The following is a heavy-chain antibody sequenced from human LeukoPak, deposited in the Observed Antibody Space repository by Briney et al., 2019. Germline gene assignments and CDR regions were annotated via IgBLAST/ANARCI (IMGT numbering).Heavy chain of an antibody. CDR3: ARSITIFGVVQSIRRWFAP. V-gene: IGHV4-34*01. CDR2: VNHSGST. D-gene: IGHD3-3*01. CDR1: GGSFSGYY. J-gene: IGHJ5*02. Sequence: SETLSLTCAVYGGSFSGYYWSWIRQPPGKGLEWIGEVNHSGSTNYNPSLKSRVTISVDTSKNQFSLKLSSVTAADTAVYYCARSITIFGVVQSIRRWFAPWGQGTLVTVSS.